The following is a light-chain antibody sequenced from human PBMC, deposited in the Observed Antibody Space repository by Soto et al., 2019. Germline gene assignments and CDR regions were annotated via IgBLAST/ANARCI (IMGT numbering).Light chain of an antibody. CDR3: GTWDNSLSAVV. Sequence: QSLLTQPPSVSAAPGQKVTISCSGSSSNIGSNYVSWYQQLPGTAPKLLIYENNKRPSGIPDRFSGSKSGTSGTLGITGLQTGDEAVYYCGTWDNSLSAVVFGGGTKLTVL. V-gene: IGLV1-51*02. CDR2: ENN. J-gene: IGLJ2*01. CDR1: SSNIGSNY.